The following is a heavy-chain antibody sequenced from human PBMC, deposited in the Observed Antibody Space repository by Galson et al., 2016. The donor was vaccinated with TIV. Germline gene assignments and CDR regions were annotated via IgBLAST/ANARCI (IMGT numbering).Heavy chain of an antibody. CDR3: ARVPRRAPDY. CDR2: MNPRSGNT. CDR1: GYTFTSYD. Sequence: SVKVSCKASGYTFTSYDIIWVRQAAGQGLEWMGWMNPRSGNTDYAQKFQGRVTMSMNTSISTAYMKMSSLRSEDTAVYYCARVPRRAPDYWGQGILVIVSS. J-gene: IGHJ4*02. V-gene: IGHV1-8*02.